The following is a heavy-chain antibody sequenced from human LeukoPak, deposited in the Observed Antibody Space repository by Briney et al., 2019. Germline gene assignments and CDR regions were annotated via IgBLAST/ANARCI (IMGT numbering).Heavy chain of an antibody. CDR1: GFTFSSYA. J-gene: IGHJ4*02. CDR2: ISGSGGST. Sequence: HPGGSLRLSCAASGFTFSSYAMSWVRQAPGKGLEWVSAISGSGGSTYYADSVKGRFTISRDNSKNTLYLQMNSLRAEDTAVYYCAKDQKHGQYYYDSSQRGYYFDYWGQGTLVTVSS. CDR3: AKDQKHGQYYYDSSQRGYYFDY. D-gene: IGHD3-22*01. V-gene: IGHV3-23*01.